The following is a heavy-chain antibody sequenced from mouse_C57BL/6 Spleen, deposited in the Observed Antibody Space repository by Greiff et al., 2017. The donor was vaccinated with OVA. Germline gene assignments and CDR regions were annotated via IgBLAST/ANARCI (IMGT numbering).Heavy chain of an antibody. D-gene: IGHD1-1*01. V-gene: IGHV2-5*01. CDR3: AKNHYGSSLYYFDY. CDR2: IWRGGST. CDR1: GFSLTSYG. Sequence: VKLQESGPGLVQPSQSLSITCTVSGFSLTSYGVHWVRQSPGKGLEWLGVIWRGGSTDYNAAFMSRLSITKVNSKSQVFFKMNSLQADDTAIYYCAKNHYGSSLYYFDYWGQGTTLTVSS. J-gene: IGHJ2*01.